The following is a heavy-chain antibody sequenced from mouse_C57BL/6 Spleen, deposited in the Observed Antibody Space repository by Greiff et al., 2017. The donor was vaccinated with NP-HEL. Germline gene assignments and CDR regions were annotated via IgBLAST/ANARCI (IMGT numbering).Heavy chain of an antibody. CDR2: ISSGSSTI. D-gene: IGHD2-3*01. CDR1: GFTFSDYG. CDR3: ARERWPDWYFDV. J-gene: IGHJ1*03. V-gene: IGHV5-17*01. Sequence: EVKLVESGGGLVKPGGSLKLSCAASGFTFSDYGMHWVRQAPEKGLEWVAYISSGSSTIYYADTVKGRFTISRDNAKNTLFLQMTSLRSEDTAMYYCARERWPDWYFDVWGTGTTVTVSS.